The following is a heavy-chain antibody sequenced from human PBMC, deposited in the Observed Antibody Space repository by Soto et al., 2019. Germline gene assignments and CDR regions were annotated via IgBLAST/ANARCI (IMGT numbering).Heavy chain of an antibody. J-gene: IGHJ5*02. CDR2: ISAYNGNT. CDR3: ARVRDRTRGLLWFGELGP. V-gene: IGHV1-18*01. CDR1: GYTFTSYG. Sequence: QVQLVQSGAEVKKPGASVKVSCKASGYTFTSYGISWVRQAPGQGLEWMGWISAYNGNTNYAQKLQGRGTMTTDTSTSTAYMELRSLRSDDTAVYYCARVRDRTRGLLWFGELGPWGQGTLVTVSS. D-gene: IGHD3-10*01.